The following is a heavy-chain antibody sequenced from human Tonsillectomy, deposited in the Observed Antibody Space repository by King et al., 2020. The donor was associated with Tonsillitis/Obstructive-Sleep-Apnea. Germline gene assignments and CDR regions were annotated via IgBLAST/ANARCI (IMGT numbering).Heavy chain of an antibody. CDR1: GLTFADYA. D-gene: IGHD3-3*01. J-gene: IGHJ4*02. Sequence: DVQLVESGGGVVQPGGSLRLSCAASGLTFADYAMHWVRQSPGKGLEWVSLISGDGSSTYYADSVKGRFTISRDHSKKSLYLQMNSLKTEDTAVYYCAKDTEPANYDFWSGPDYWGQGTLVTVSS. V-gene: IGHV3-43*02. CDR3: AKDTEPANYDFWSGPDY. CDR2: ISGDGSST.